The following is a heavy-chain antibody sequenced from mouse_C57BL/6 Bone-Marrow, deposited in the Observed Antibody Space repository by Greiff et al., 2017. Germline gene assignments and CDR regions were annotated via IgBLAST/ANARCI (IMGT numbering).Heavy chain of an antibody. V-gene: IGHV1-50*01. J-gene: IGHJ2*01. Sequence: VQLQQPGAELVKPGASVKLSCKASGYTFTSYWMQWVKQRPGQGLEWIGEIDPSDSYTNYNQKFKGKATLTVDTSSSTAYMQLSSLTSEDSAVYYCARGLAFDYWGQGTTLTVSS. CDR2: IDPSDSYT. CDR3: ARGLAFDY. CDR1: GYTFTSYW. D-gene: IGHD4-1*01.